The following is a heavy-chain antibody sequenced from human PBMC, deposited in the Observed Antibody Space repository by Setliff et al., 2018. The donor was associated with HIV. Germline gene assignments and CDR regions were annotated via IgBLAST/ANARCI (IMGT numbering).Heavy chain of an antibody. CDR3: ARREGRFGEASMDV. CDR1: GYSFTNYW. CDR2: IYPGDSDT. J-gene: IGHJ6*03. D-gene: IGHD3-10*01. Sequence: GASLKISCQGSGYSFTNYWIGWVRQLPGKGLEWMGIIYPGDSDTRYSPSFQGQVTISADKSISTAYLQWSSLKASDTAMYYCARREGRFGEASMDVWGKGTTVTVSS. V-gene: IGHV5-51*01.